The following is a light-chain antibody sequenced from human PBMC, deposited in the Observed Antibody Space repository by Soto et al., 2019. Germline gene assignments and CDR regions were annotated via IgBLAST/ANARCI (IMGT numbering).Light chain of an antibody. J-gene: IGKJ1*01. CDR2: KAS. V-gene: IGKV1-5*03. Sequence: DIQVTQSPSTLSASVGDRVTITCRASQSISNYLAWYQQKPGKAPKLLIYKASSLESWVPSRFSGRGSGTEFTLPISSLQPDDFATYYCQHCDSYWTFGQGTKVEMK. CDR1: QSISNY. CDR3: QHCDSYWT.